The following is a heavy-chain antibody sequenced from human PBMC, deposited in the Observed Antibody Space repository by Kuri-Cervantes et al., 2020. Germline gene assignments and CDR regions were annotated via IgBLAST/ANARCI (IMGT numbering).Heavy chain of an antibody. D-gene: IGHD1-1*01. V-gene: IGHV4-34*01. Sequence: SETLSLXCAVYGGXFSGSYWSWIRQPPGKGLEWIGEIXHSGSTNYNPXLKSRVXISVDTSKNQFSLKXSSVTAADTAXXXCASXLDXXXYYGMDVWGQGTTVTVSS. CDR1: GGXFSGSY. CDR3: ASXLDXXXYYGMDV. J-gene: IGHJ6*02. CDR2: IXHSGST.